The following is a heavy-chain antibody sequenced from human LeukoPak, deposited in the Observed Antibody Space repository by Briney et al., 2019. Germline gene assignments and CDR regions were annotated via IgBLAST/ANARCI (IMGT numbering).Heavy chain of an antibody. CDR1: GFTFSSYN. J-gene: IGHJ6*03. D-gene: IGHD1-26*01. CDR2: IKQDGSEK. Sequence: GGSLRLSCAASGFTFSSYNMNWVRQAPGKGLEWVANIKQDGSEKYYVDSVKGRFTISRDNARNSLYLQMNSLRAEDTAVYYCARDPYSGTYGDTYYYYMDVWGKGTTVTISS. CDR3: ARDPYSGTYGDTYYYYMDV. V-gene: IGHV3-7*01.